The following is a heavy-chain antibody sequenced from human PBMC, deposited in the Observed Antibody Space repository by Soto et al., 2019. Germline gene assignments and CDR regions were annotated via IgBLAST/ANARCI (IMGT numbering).Heavy chain of an antibody. D-gene: IGHD3-3*02. V-gene: IGHV3-74*01. CDR2: INSDGSST. Sequence: GGSLRLSCGASGFTFSTYNMHWVRQGPGKGLVWVSRINSDGSSTRYADSVKGRFTISRDNAKNTLYPQMNSLRAEDTAVYYCARHLAGNRDYGGKGTLVTVSS. CDR1: GFTFSTYN. J-gene: IGHJ4*02. CDR3: ARHLAGNRDY.